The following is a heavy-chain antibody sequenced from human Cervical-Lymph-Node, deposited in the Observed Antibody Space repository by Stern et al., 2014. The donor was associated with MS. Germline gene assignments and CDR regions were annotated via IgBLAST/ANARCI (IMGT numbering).Heavy chain of an antibody. CDR3: APNLFGSGSYPEY. V-gene: IGHV3-30*03. D-gene: IGHD3-10*01. CDR1: GFTFSNFG. Sequence: VQLVESGGGVVQPGRSLILSCVASGFTFSNFGMHWVRQTPRKGLDWLAVISHDGSKKYYADSVKGRFAVSRDDSKNTLYLQMNSLRAEDTATYYCAPNLFGSGSYPEYWGQGTLVTVSS. CDR2: ISHDGSKK. J-gene: IGHJ4*02.